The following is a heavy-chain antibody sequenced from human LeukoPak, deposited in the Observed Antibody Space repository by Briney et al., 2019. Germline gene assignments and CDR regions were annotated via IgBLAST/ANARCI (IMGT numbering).Heavy chain of an antibody. J-gene: IGHJ5*02. Sequence: ASVKVSCKASGGTFSSYAISWVRQAPGQGLEWMGRIIPILGIANYAQKFQGRVTITADKSTSTAYMELSSLRSEDTAVYYCARNDYGGNSKSVWFDPWGQGTLVTVSS. CDR1: GGTFSSYA. CDR2: IIPILGIA. CDR3: ARNDYGGNSKSVWFDP. D-gene: IGHD4-23*01. V-gene: IGHV1-69*04.